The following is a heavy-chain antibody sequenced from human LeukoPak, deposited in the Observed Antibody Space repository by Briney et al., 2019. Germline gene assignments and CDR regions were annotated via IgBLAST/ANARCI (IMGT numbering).Heavy chain of an antibody. D-gene: IGHD6-19*01. CDR3: ARAGWLVLDY. CDR2: INPSGGST. CDR1: GYTFTSYY. V-gene: IGHV1-46*01. J-gene: IGHJ4*02. Sequence: ASVKVSCKASGYTFTSYYMHWVRHAPGQGLEWMGIINPSGGSTSYAQKFQGRVTMTRDTSTSTVYMELSSLRSDDTAVYYCARAGWLVLDYWGQGTLVTVSS.